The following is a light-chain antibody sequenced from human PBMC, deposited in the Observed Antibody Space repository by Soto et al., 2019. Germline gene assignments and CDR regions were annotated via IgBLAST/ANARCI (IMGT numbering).Light chain of an antibody. V-gene: IGLV2-8*01. CDR3: SSYAGRNNFV. CDR2: DVS. J-gene: IGLJ1*01. Sequence: QSALTQPPSASGSPGQSVTISCTGTSSDIGGYNYVSWYQQHPGKAPNLMIYDVSERPSGVPDRFSGSKSSNTASLTVSGLQAEDEADYYCSSYAGRNNFVFGTGTKLTVL. CDR1: SSDIGGYNY.